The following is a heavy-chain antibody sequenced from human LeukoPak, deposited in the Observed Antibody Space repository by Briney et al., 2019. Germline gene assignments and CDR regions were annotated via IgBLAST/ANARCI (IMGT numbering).Heavy chain of an antibody. V-gene: IGHV3-21*01. D-gene: IGHD3-10*01. J-gene: IGHJ4*02. CDR2: ISSSSSYI. CDR1: GFTFSSYS. Sequence: GGSLRLSCAASGFTFSSYSMNWVRQAPGKGLEWVSSISSSSSYIYYADSVKGRFTISRDNAKNSLYLQMNSRRAEDTAVYYCARDEFLVRGVLKLFDYWGQGTLVTVSS. CDR3: ARDEFLVRGVLKLFDY.